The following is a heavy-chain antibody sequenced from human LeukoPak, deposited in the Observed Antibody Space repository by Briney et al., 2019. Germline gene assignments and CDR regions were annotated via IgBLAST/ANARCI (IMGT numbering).Heavy chain of an antibody. Sequence: GGSLRLSCAASGFTFDDYAMHWVRQAPGKGLEWVSGISWNSGSIGYADSVKGRFTISRDNAKNSLYLQMNSLRAEDTALYYCAEVQYGLPDAFDIWGQGTMVTVSS. J-gene: IGHJ3*02. D-gene: IGHD3/OR15-3a*01. CDR1: GFTFDDYA. CDR2: ISWNSGSI. CDR3: AEVQYGLPDAFDI. V-gene: IGHV3-9*01.